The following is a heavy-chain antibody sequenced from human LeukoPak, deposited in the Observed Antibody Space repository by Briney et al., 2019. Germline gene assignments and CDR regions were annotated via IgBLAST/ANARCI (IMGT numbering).Heavy chain of an antibody. J-gene: IGHJ4*02. V-gene: IGHV3-9*01. CDR3: AKVAHKYYYGSGRRTREYYFDY. CDR1: GFTFDDYA. CDR2: ISWNSGSI. D-gene: IGHD3-10*01. Sequence: GGSLRLSCAASGFTFDDYAMHWVRHAPGKGLEWVSGISWNSGSIGYADSVKGRFTISRDNAKNSLYLQMNSLRAEDTALYYCAKVAHKYYYGSGRRTREYYFDYWGQGTLVTVSS.